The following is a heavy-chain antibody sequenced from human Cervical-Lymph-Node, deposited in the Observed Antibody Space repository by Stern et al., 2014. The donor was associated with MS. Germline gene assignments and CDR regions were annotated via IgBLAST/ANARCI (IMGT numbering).Heavy chain of an antibody. CDR3: ASSVGELTPEAV. Sequence: VQLVQSGAAVMKPGSSVRVSCTASGCTFSSYAIRWVRQPPGPGLAWLGGIIPMYGTANYAKKFQGRVTITADDSTTTAYMEVSSLRSEDTAVYYCASSVGELTPEAVWGQGTTVTVFS. V-gene: IGHV1-69*01. J-gene: IGHJ6*02. CDR1: GCTFSSYA. D-gene: IGHD3-10*01. CDR2: IIPMYGTA.